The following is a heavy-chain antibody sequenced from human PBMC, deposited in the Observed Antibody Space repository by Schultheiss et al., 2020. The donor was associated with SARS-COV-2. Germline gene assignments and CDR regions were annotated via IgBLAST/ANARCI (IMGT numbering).Heavy chain of an antibody. Sequence: ESLKISCTVSGGSISSYYWSWIRQPAGKGLEWIGRIYTSGSTNYNPSLKSRVTMSVDTSKNQFSLKLSSVTAADTAVYYCARVDPGIAARPRAFDIWGQGTMVTVSS. V-gene: IGHV4-4*07. J-gene: IGHJ3*02. CDR3: ARVDPGIAARPRAFDI. CDR2: IYTSGST. D-gene: IGHD6-6*01. CDR1: GGSISSYY.